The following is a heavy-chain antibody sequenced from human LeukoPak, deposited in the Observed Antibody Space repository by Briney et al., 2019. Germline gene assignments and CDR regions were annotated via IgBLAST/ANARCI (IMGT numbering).Heavy chain of an antibody. CDR2: IKEDGSEK. CDR3: ARDLGGEVYYYYYMDV. V-gene: IGHV3-7*01. CDR1: GFTFSSYW. J-gene: IGHJ6*03. Sequence: SGGSLRLSCAASGFTFSSYWMSWVRQAPGKGLEWVANIKEDGSEKFHVGSVRGRFTISRDNAKNSLYLQMNSLRAEDTAVYYCARDLGGEVYYYYYMDVWGKGTTVTVSS. D-gene: IGHD4-17*01.